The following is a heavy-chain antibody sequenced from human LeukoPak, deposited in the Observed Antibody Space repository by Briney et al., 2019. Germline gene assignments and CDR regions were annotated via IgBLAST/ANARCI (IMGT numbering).Heavy chain of an antibody. V-gene: IGHV4-31*03. Sequence: SETLSLTCTVSGGSISSGGYYWSWIRQHPGKGLEWIGYIYYSGSTYYNASLKSRVTISVDTSKNQFSLKLSSVTAADTAVYYCARGLGVPPDYWGQGTLVTVSS. CDR1: GGSISSGGYY. J-gene: IGHJ4*02. D-gene: IGHD3-10*01. CDR2: IYYSGST. CDR3: ARGLGVPPDY.